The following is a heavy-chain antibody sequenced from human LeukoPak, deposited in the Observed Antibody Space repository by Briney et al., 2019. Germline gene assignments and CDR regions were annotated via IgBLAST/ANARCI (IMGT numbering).Heavy chain of an antibody. CDR2: ISYDGSNK. D-gene: IGHD6-19*01. J-gene: IGHJ4*02. CDR3: ARGGIAVAGTGPIDY. V-gene: IGHV3-30*04. Sequence: GRSLRLSCAASGFTFSSYAMHWVRRAPGKGLEWVAVISYDGSNKYYADSVKGRFTISRDNSKNTLYLQMNSLRAEDTAVYYCARGGIAVAGTGPIDYWGQGTLVTVSS. CDR1: GFTFSSYA.